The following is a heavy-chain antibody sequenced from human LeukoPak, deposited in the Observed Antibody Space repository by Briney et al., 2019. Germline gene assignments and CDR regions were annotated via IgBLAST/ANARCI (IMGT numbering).Heavy chain of an antibody. V-gene: IGHV3-23*01. D-gene: IGHD3-22*01. Sequence: GGSLRLSCAASGFTFSSYAMSWVRQAPGKGLEWVSAISGSGGSTYYADSVKGRFTISRDNSKNTLYLQMNSLRTEDTAVYYCAKDLWGSGYYTFDYWGQGTLVTVSS. CDR1: GFTFSSYA. CDR3: AKDLWGSGYYTFDY. J-gene: IGHJ4*02. CDR2: ISGSGGST.